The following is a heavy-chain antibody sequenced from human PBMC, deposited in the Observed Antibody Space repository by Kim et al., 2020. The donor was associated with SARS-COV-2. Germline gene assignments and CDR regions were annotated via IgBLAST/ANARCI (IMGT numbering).Heavy chain of an antibody. CDR3: AKDGWYAFDI. Sequence: NKYYADSVKGRFTISRDNSKNTLYLQMNSLRAEDTAVYYCAKDGWYAFDIWGQGTIVTVSS. J-gene: IGHJ3*02. D-gene: IGHD2-8*01. CDR2: NK. V-gene: IGHV3-30*02.